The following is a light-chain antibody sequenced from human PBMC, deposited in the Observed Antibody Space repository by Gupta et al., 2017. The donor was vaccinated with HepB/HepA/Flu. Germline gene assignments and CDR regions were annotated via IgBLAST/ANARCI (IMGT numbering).Light chain of an antibody. CDR3: QQGSNWPIA. J-gene: IGKJ5*01. V-gene: IGKV3-11*01. CDR2: DTS. CDR1: QSVSSY. Sequence: IVLTQSPATLSLSPGERATLSCRASQSVSSYLAWYQQKPGQAPRLLVYDTSNRATGIPARFSGSGSGTDFTLTISSLEPEDFATYYCQQGSNWPIAFGQGTRLEIK.